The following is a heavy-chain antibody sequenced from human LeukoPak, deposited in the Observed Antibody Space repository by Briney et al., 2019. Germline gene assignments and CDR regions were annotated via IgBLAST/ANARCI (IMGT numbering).Heavy chain of an antibody. V-gene: IGHV3-30*01. Sequence: GGSLRLSCAASGFTFSSYAMHWVRQAPGKGLEWVAVISYDGSNKYYADSVKGRFTISRDNSKNTLYLQMNSLRAKDTAVYYCASLVVVGDFDYWGQGTLVTVSS. D-gene: IGHD2-15*01. CDR3: ASLVVVGDFDY. CDR2: ISYDGSNK. J-gene: IGHJ4*02. CDR1: GFTFSSYA.